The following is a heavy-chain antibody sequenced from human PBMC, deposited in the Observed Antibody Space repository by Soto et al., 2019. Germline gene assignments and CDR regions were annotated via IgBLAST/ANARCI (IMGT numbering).Heavy chain of an antibody. CDR1: GYTFTSYG. CDR3: ARDAYSGSYYSVYYYYYGMDV. V-gene: IGHV1-18*04. D-gene: IGHD1-26*01. J-gene: IGHJ6*02. Sequence: QVQLVQSGAEVKKPGASVKVSCKASGYTFTSYGISWVRQAPGQGLEWMGWISAYNGNTHYAQQLQGRVTMTTDTSTSTAYRELRSLRSDDTAVYYCARDAYSGSYYSVYYYYYGMDVWGQGTTVTVSS. CDR2: ISAYNGNT.